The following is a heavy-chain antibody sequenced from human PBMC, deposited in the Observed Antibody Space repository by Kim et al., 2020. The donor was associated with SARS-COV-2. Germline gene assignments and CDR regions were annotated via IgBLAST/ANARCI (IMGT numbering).Heavy chain of an antibody. J-gene: IGHJ4*02. CDR1: AFTFSSYA. V-gene: IGHV3-30*18. CDR3: AKVGSVAANAHLFDY. CDR2: ISRDGSKE. Sequence: GGSLRLSCAASAFTFSSYAMHWVRQAPGKGLEWVAAISRDGSKEYYADSVKGRFTISRDNSKSTLYLQMNSLRAEDTAMYHCAKVGSVAANAHLFDYWGQGPLVTVSS. D-gene: IGHD6-6*01.